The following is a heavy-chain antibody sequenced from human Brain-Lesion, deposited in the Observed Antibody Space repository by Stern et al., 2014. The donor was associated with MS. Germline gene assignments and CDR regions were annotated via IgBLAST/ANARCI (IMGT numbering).Heavy chain of an antibody. Sequence: EVQLEESGGGLVQPGGSLRLSCAASGFTFSNYWMHWVRQAPGKGLVWVSRVNNDGRRTSYADSVKGRFTMYRDNAKNTLYLQMNSLRVEDTAIYYCARGERWFDSWGQGTLVTVSS. D-gene: IGHD3-10*01. CDR1: GFTFSNYW. V-gene: IGHV3-74*02. CDR2: VNNDGRRT. CDR3: ARGERWFDS. J-gene: IGHJ5*01.